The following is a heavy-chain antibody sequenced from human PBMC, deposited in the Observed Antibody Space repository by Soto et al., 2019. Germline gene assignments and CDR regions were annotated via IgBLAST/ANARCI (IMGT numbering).Heavy chain of an antibody. Sequence: SETLSLTCTVSGDSISSFYWSWIRQPPGKGLEWIGKIYYTGTTNYSPSLKGRVTMSVHTSKKQVSLKLSSVTAADTAVYYCARARGNYFDYWGQGTLVTVAS. CDR2: IYYTGTT. CDR1: GDSISSFY. CDR3: ARARGNYFDY. V-gene: IGHV4-59*01. D-gene: IGHD6-13*01. J-gene: IGHJ4*02.